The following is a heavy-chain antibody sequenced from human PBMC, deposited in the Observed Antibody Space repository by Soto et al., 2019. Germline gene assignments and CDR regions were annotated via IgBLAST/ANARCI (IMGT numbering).Heavy chain of an antibody. V-gene: IGHV4-39*01. CDR3: FGVMAATLDY. CDR2: LYYRGAT. CDR1: GGSIKNTNYH. D-gene: IGHD2-21*02. Sequence: ETLSLTCSVSGGSIKNTNYHWGWIRQPPGKGLEWIGTLYYRGATDYNPSLKTRVTISVDTSKNLLSLNLSSVTAADTAVYYCFGVMAATLDYWGQGTLVTVSS. J-gene: IGHJ4*01.